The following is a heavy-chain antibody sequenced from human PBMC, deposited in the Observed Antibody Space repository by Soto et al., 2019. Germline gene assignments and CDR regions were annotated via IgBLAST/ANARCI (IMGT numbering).Heavy chain of an antibody. V-gene: IGHV4-31*03. D-gene: IGHD3-3*01. CDR1: GGSISSGGYY. CDR3: ATSELITIFGVVTPYYYGMDV. Sequence: SETLCLTCTVSGGSISSGGYYWSWIRQHPGKGLEWIGYIYYSGSTYYNPSLKSRVTISVDTSKNQFSLKLSSLTAADTAVYYCATSELITIFGVVTPYYYGMDVWGQGTTVTVSS. CDR2: IYYSGST. J-gene: IGHJ6*02.